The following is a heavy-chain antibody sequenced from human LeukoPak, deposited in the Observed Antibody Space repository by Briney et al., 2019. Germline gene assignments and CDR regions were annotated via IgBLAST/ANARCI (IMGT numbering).Heavy chain of an antibody. CDR1: GGSISSGSYY. J-gene: IGHJ4*02. CDR2: IYTSGST. D-gene: IGHD3-3*01. V-gene: IGHV4-61*02. Sequence: SQTLSLTCTVSGGSISSGSYYRSWIRQPAGKGLEWIGRIYTSGSTNYNPSLKSRVTISVDTSKNRLSPKLSSVTAADTAVYYCAREEYYDFWSGYYYWGQGTLVTVSS. CDR3: AREEYYDFWSGYYY.